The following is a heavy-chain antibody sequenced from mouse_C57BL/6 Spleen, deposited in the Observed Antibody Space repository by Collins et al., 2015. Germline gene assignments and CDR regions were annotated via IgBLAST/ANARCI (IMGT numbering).Heavy chain of an antibody. CDR1: GFTFSDYY. CDR3: ARGYDYLDY. V-gene: IGHV5-16*01. J-gene: IGHJ2*01. D-gene: IGHD2-3*01. Sequence: EVKLVESEGGLVQPGSSMKLSCTASGFTFSDYYMAWVRQVPEKGLEWVANINYDGSSTYYLDSLKSRFIISRDNAKNILYLRMSSLKSEDTATYYCARGYDYLDYWGQGTTLTVSS. CDR2: INYDGSST.